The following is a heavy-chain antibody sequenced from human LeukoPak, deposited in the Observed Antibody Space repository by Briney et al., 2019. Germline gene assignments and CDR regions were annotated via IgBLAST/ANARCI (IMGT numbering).Heavy chain of an antibody. J-gene: IGHJ4*02. V-gene: IGHV3-23*01. D-gene: IGHD6-19*01. CDR1: GFTFSSYA. Sequence: PGGSLRLSCVASGFTFSSYAMSWVRQAPGKGLEWVSAISGSGGSTYYADSVKGRFTISRDNSKNTLYLQMNSLRAEDTAVYYCARDFSGGWPLMSYWGQGTLVTVSS. CDR2: ISGSGGST. CDR3: ARDFSGGWPLMSY.